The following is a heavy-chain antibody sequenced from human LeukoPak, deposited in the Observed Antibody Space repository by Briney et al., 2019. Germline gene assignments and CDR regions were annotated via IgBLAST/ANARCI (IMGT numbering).Heavy chain of an antibody. Sequence: GGSLRLSCAASGFTFGNSWVHWVRQAPGKGLVWGSLINADGSTATYADSVKGRFTISRDNARNTLSLQMNSLTIEDTAVYYCVVVVEPPDSDGFDVWGQGTMINVSS. D-gene: IGHD1-14*01. V-gene: IGHV3-74*01. CDR1: GFTFGNSW. CDR3: VVVVEPPDSDGFDV. J-gene: IGHJ3*01. CDR2: INADGSTA.